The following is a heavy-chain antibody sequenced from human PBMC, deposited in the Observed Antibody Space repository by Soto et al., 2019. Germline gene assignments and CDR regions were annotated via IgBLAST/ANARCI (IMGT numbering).Heavy chain of an antibody. V-gene: IGHV1-18*01. CDR3: ARSHYYDSSGYYYEGAQPLDP. Sequence: GASVKVSCKASGYTFTSYGISWVRQAPGQGLEWMGWISAYNGNTNYAQKLQGRVTMTTDTSTSTAYMELRSLRSGDTAVYYCARSHYYDSSGYYYEGAQPLDPWGQGTLVTVSS. D-gene: IGHD3-22*01. J-gene: IGHJ5*02. CDR2: ISAYNGNT. CDR1: GYTFTSYG.